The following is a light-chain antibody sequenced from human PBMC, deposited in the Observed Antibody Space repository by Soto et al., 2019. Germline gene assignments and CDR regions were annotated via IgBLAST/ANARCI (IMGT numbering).Light chain of an antibody. V-gene: IGKV3-20*01. CDR3: QQYGSSPHT. J-gene: IGKJ2*01. CDR2: GAS. Sequence: EIVLTQSPGTLSLSPGERATLSCRASQSVSSSYLAWYQHKPGQAPRLLIYGASSRATGIPDRFSGSGSGTYFTLTLSSLEPEDFAVYYCQQYGSSPHTFGQGTKLEIK. CDR1: QSVSSSY.